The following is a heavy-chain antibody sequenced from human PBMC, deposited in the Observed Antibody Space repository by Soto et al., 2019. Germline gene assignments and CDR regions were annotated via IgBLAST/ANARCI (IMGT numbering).Heavy chain of an antibody. Sequence: GPPVKVSCKASGYTFTRYDINWVRQATGQGLEWMGWMNPNSGNTGYAQKFQGRVTMTRNTSISTAYMELSSLRSEDTAVYYCARGCASGDYVDHYYHQAVWGKGTTVTVSS. J-gene: IGHJ6*03. D-gene: IGHD4-17*01. V-gene: IGHV1-8*01. CDR3: ARGCASGDYVDHYYHQAV. CDR2: MNPNSGNT. CDR1: GYTFTRYD.